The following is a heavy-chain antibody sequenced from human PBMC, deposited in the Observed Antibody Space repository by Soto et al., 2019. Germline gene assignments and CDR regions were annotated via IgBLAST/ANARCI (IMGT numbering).Heavy chain of an antibody. CDR2: IIPIFGTA. V-gene: IGHV1-69*01. D-gene: IGHD3-16*01. Sequence: QVQLVQSGAEVKKPGSSVKVSCKASGGTFSSYSINWVRQAHGQGLEWMGGIIPIFGTANYAQKFQGRVTLTADESTSTAHMELSRLRNEDTAVYYCARPFQSWPGGWYFDLWGRGTLVTVSS. CDR3: ARPFQSWPGGWYFDL. J-gene: IGHJ2*01. CDR1: GGTFSSYS.